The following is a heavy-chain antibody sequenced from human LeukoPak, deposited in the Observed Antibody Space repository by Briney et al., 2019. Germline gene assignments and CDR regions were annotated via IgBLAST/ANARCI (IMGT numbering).Heavy chain of an antibody. J-gene: IGHJ4*02. Sequence: ASVKVSCKASGYSFTGYYLHWMRQAPGQRFEWMGWINPNSGDTSYAQKFQGRVTMTRDTSISTVYMDLSSLRSDDTAVYYCARGPSTGDFDYWGQGTPVTVSS. CDR1: GYSFTGYY. CDR3: ARGPSTGDFDY. V-gene: IGHV1-2*02. CDR2: INPNSGDT. D-gene: IGHD1-1*01.